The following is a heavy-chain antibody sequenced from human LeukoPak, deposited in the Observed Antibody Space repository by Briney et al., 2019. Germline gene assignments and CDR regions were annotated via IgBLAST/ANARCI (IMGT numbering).Heavy chain of an antibody. Sequence: ASVKVSCKASGYTLTSYYMHWARQAPGQGLEWMGIINPSGGSTSYAQKFQGRVTMTRDMSTSTVYMELSSLRSEDTAVYYCARVHVWGKPYLGFDPWGQGTLVTVSS. CDR3: ARVHVWGKPYLGFDP. CDR1: GYTLTSYY. D-gene: IGHD3-16*01. J-gene: IGHJ5*02. V-gene: IGHV1-46*01. CDR2: INPSGGST.